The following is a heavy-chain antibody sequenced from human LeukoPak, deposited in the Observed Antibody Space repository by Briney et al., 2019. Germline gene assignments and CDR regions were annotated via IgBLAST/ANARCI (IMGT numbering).Heavy chain of an antibody. CDR3: ARVEHYYDSSGYYYVNWFDP. Sequence: GGSLRLSCAASGFTFSSYSMNWVRQAPGKGLEWASSISSSSSYIYYADSVKGRFTISRDNAKNSLYLQMNSLRAEDTAVYYCARVEHYYDSSGYYYVNWFDPWGQGTLVTVSS. D-gene: IGHD3-22*01. CDR2: ISSSSSYI. J-gene: IGHJ5*02. V-gene: IGHV3-21*01. CDR1: GFTFSSYS.